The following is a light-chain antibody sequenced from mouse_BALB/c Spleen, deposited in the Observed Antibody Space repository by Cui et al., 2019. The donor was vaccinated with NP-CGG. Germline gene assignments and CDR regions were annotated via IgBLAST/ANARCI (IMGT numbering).Light chain of an antibody. CDR1: TGAVTTSNY. J-gene: IGLJ1*01. Sequence: HALVAQDSALTTSPGETVTLTCRSSTGAVTTSNYANWVQEKPDHLFTGLIGGTNNRAPGVPARFSGSLIGDKAALTITGAQTEDEAIYFCALWYSNHWVFGGGTKLTAL. CDR3: ALWYSNHWV. V-gene: IGLV1*01. CDR2: GTN.